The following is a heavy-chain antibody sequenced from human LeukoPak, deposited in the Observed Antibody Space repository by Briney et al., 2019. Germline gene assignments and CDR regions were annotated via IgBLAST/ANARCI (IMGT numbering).Heavy chain of an antibody. CDR2: IYSGGGST. CDR3: ARHPYGDYLFVDY. CDR1: GFTVSSNY. V-gene: IGHV3-53*01. D-gene: IGHD4-17*01. Sequence: PGGSLRLSCAASGFTVSSNYMSWVRQAPGKGLEWVSVIYSGGGSTYYADSVKGRFTISRDNSKNTLYLQMNSLRAEDTAVYYSARHPYGDYLFVDYWGQGTLVTVSS. J-gene: IGHJ4*02.